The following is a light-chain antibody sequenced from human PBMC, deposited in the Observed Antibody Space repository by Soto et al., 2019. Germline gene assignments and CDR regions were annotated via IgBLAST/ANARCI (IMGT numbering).Light chain of an antibody. CDR3: CSSGGSPTYV. CDR1: SSNVGSYKL. Sequence: QSALTQPASVSGSPGQSITISCTGTSSNVGSYKLVSWYQQHPANAPKLMIFEFNKRPSGVSNRFSGSKSGNTASLTISGLKVEDEADYYCCSSGGSPTYVLGTGTKVTVL. CDR2: EFN. J-gene: IGLJ1*01. V-gene: IGLV2-23*02.